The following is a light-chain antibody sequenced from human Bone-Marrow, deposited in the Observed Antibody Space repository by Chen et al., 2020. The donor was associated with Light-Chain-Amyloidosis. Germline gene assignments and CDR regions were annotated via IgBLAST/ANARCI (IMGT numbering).Light chain of an antibody. CDR3: QSADSSGTYEVI. CDR1: DLPTKY. V-gene: IGLV3-25*03. J-gene: IGLJ2*01. CDR2: RDT. Sequence: SCELTQPPSVSVSPGQTARITCSGDDLPTKYAYWYQQKRGQAPVLVIHRDTERPSGISERFSGSSSGTTATLTISGVQAEDEADYHCQSADSSGTYEVIFGGGTKLTVL.